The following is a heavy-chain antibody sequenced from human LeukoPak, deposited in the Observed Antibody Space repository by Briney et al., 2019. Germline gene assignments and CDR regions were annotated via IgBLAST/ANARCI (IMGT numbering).Heavy chain of an antibody. Sequence: GGSLRLSCAASGFTFSSYGMHWVRQAPGKGLEWVAVISYDGSNKDYADSVKGRFTISRDNSKNSLYLQMNSQRAEDTAVYYCAKAQEAAAGNGYYYYYGMDVWGKGTTVTVSS. V-gene: IGHV3-30*18. CDR2: ISYDGSNK. CDR1: GFTFSSYG. D-gene: IGHD6-13*01. J-gene: IGHJ6*04. CDR3: AKAQEAAAGNGYYYYYGMDV.